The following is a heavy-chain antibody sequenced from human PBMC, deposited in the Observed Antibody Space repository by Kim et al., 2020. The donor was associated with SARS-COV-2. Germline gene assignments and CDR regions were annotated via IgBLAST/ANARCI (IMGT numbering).Heavy chain of an antibody. CDR3: VTHLRDTGSYYCSFDI. Sequence: GGSLRLSCAASGFTITGGYMSWIRQAPGKGLEWLSYTNIANTHTNYADSVRGRFTISRDNPKNSLYLQMNSLRAEDTAVYYCVTHLRDTGSYYCSFDIWGQGTMVPVSS. D-gene: IGHD3-22*01. CDR1: GFTITGGY. J-gene: IGHJ3*02. V-gene: IGHV3-11*03. CDR2: TNIANTHT.